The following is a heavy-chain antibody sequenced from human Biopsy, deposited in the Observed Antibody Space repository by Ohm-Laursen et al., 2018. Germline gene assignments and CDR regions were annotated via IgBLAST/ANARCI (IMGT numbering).Heavy chain of an antibody. D-gene: IGHD6-6*01. CDR2: IRNT. V-gene: IGHV4-39*07. J-gene: IGHJ4*02. CDR1: GDSISSSTYY. CDR3: ARGEYSSSIFDH. Sequence: TLSLTCSVSGDSISSSTYYWGWIRQPPGKGLEWIGTIRNTYFRTSLKSRVTMSVGTSKKQLSLKVRSVTAADTAVYYCARGEYSSSIFDHWGQGTLVTVSS.